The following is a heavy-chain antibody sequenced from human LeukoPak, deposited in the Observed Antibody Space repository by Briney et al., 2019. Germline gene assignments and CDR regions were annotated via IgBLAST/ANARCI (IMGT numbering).Heavy chain of an antibody. V-gene: IGHV1-2*02. Sequence: ASVKVSCKASGYTFTGYYMHWVRQAPGQGLEWMGWINPNSGGTNYAQKFQGRVTMTRDTSISTAYMELSRLRSDDTAVYYCARGGSGSYLPYYYYFMDVWGKGTTVTVSS. CDR1: GYTFTGYY. D-gene: IGHD3-10*01. CDR3: ARGGSGSYLPYYYYFMDV. J-gene: IGHJ6*03. CDR2: INPNSGGT.